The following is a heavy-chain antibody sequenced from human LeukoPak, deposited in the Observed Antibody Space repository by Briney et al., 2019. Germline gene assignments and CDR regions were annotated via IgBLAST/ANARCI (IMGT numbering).Heavy chain of an antibody. CDR3: ARAVASSGPFFDY. Sequence: PSETLCLTCTVSGGSISSGSYYWSWIRQPAGKGLEWIGRIYTSGSTNYNPSLKSRVTISVDTSKNQFSLKLSSVTAADTAVYYCARAVASSGPFFDYWGQGTLVTVSS. CDR2: IYTSGST. V-gene: IGHV4-61*02. D-gene: IGHD3-22*01. CDR1: GGSISSGSYY. J-gene: IGHJ4*02.